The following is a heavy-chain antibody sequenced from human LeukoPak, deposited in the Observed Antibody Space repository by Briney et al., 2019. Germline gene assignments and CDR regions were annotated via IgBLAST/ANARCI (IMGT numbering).Heavy chain of an antibody. CDR2: INPNSGDT. V-gene: IGHV1-2*02. D-gene: IGHD6-13*01. J-gene: IGHJ4*02. CDR3: ARDRVAATGEFDY. Sequence: ASVKVSCKASGYTFSTYGISWVRQAPGQGLEWMGWINPNSGDTNYAQKFQGRVTMTRDTSIGTAYMELSRLRSDDAALYYCARDRVAATGEFDYWGQGTLVTVSS. CDR1: GYTFSTYG.